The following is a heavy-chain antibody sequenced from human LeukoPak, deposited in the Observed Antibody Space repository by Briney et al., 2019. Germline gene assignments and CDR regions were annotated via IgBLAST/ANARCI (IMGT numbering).Heavy chain of an antibody. CDR2: INHSGST. D-gene: IGHD6-13*01. CDR1: GGSFSGYY. CDR3: ARLYSSSSYNWFDP. Sequence: SATLSLTCAVYGGSFSGYYWSWIRQPPGKGLEWIGEINHSGSTNYNPSLKSRVTISVDTSKNQFSLKLSSVTAADTAVYYCARLYSSSSYNWFDPWGQGTLVTVSS. J-gene: IGHJ5*02. V-gene: IGHV4-34*01.